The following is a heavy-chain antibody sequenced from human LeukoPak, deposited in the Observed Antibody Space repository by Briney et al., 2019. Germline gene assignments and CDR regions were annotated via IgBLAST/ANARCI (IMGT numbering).Heavy chain of an antibody. CDR1: GYTFTGYY. CDR2: INPKSGDT. D-gene: IGHD3-10*01. CDR3: ARDRLHVGSGDY. Sequence: ASVKVSCKASGYTFTGYYMHWVRQAPGQGLERMGWINPKSGDTYYVQKFQGRVTMTRDTSISTAYMELSKLRSDDTAVYYCARDRLHVGSGDYWGQGTLVTVSS. V-gene: IGHV1-2*02. J-gene: IGHJ4*02.